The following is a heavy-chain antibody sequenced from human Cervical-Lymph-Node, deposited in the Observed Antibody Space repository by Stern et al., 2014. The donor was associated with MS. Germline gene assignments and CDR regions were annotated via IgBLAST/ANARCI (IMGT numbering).Heavy chain of an antibody. D-gene: IGHD3-22*01. J-gene: IGHJ4*02. Sequence: VQLVESGGIVVQPGRSLRLSCVASGFSFSSYGMHWVRQAPGKGLEWVAVISYDGSNAYYADAVKGRFTISRDNSKNTLYLHLNSLRAEDTAVYFCAKDRGMIVVVTYSLDSWGQGTLVTVPS. CDR2: ISYDGSNA. CDR3: AKDRGMIVVVTYSLDS. V-gene: IGHV3-30*18. CDR1: GFSFSSYG.